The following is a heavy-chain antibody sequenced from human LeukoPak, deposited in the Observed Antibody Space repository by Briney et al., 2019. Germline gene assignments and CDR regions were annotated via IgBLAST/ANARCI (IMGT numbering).Heavy chain of an antibody. CDR1: GYTFTGYY. Sequence: ASVKVSCKASGYTFTGYYMHWVRHAPGQGLEWMGRINPNSGGANYAQKFQGRVTMTRDTSIRTAYMELSRLRCDDTAAYYCARVITGAAEYFQHWGQGTLVTVSS. J-gene: IGHJ1*01. CDR2: INPNSGGA. V-gene: IGHV1-2*06. D-gene: IGHD1-20*01. CDR3: ARVITGAAEYFQH.